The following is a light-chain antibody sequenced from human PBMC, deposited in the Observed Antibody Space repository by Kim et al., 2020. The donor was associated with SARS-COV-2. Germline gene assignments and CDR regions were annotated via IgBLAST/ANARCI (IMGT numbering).Light chain of an antibody. CDR2: LNSDGSH. J-gene: IGLJ3*02. Sequence: QLVLTQSPSASASLGASVKLTCTLSSGHRNYAIAWHQQQPEKGPRYLMKLNSDGSHSKGGGIPDRFSGSSSGAERYLTISSLQSEDEADYYCQTWGTGIRVFGGGTQLTVL. CDR1: SGHRNYA. CDR3: QTWGTGIRV. V-gene: IGLV4-69*01.